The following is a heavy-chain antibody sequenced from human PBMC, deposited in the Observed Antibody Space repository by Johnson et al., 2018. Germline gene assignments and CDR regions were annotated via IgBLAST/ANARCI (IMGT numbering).Heavy chain of an antibody. D-gene: IGHD3-22*01. CDR3: ARGYYSDTSGYYPDYEAFDI. CDR1: GGTFSSYA. Sequence: QVQLVQSGAEVKKPGSSVKVSCKASGGTFSSYAISGVRQAPGQGLEWMGGTIPIFGTANYAQKFQGRVTIPADGSTTAYMELSSLTSEDTAVYYCARGYYSDTSGYYPDYEAFDIWGQGTMVTVSS. J-gene: IGHJ3*02. CDR2: TIPIFGTA. V-gene: IGHV1-69*12.